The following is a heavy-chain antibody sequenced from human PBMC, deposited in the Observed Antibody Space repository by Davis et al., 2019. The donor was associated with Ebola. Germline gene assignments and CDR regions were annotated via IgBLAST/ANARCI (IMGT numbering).Heavy chain of an antibody. CDR3: ARSSSGYFYGLDY. Sequence: GESLKISCAASGFTFSDYYMSWIRQAPGTGLEWVSYISSSSSYTNYADSVKGRFTISRDNAKNSLYLQMNSLRAEDTAVYYCARSSSGYFYGLDYWGQGTLVTVSS. CDR1: GFTFSDYY. D-gene: IGHD3-22*01. V-gene: IGHV3-11*06. CDR2: ISSSSSYT. J-gene: IGHJ4*02.